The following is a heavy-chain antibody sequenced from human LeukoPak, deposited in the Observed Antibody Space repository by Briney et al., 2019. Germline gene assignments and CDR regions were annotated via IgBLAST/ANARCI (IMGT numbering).Heavy chain of an antibody. J-gene: IGHJ4*02. CDR2: ISGSGDYT. CDR1: GFTFSSYG. D-gene: IGHD6-13*01. V-gene: IGHV3-23*01. Sequence: GGSLRLSCAASGFTFSSYGMSWVRKAPGKGLEWVSAISGSGDYTYYADSVKGRFTVSRDNSKNTLYLQMNSLRAEDTAVYYCVRGAYSSSWLNFDYWGQGTLVTVSS. CDR3: VRGAYSSSWLNFDY.